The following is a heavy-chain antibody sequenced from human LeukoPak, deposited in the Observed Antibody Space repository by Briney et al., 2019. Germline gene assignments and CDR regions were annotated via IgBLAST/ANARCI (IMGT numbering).Heavy chain of an antibody. Sequence: SETLSLTCTVSGGSISSYYWSWIRQPPGKGLEWIGYIYYSGSTNYNPSLKSRVTISVDTAKNQFSLKLSSVTAADTAVYYCARVLGYCSSTSCRVWFDPWGQGTLVTVSS. J-gene: IGHJ5*02. CDR1: GGSISSYY. D-gene: IGHD2-2*01. V-gene: IGHV4-59*01. CDR2: IYYSGST. CDR3: ARVLGYCSSTSCRVWFDP.